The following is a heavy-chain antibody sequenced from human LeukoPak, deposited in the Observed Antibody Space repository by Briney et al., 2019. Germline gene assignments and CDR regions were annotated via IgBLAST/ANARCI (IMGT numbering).Heavy chain of an antibody. D-gene: IGHD6-19*01. J-gene: IGHJ4*02. CDR1: GFTFTGHT. CDR2: ISGSGAST. CDR3: AKTASSGWLDYFDY. Sequence: GGSLRLSCAASGFTFTGHTMTWLRQAPGKGLEWVSAISGSGASTYYADSVKGRFTISRDNSKNTLYLQMNSLRAEDTALYYCAKTASSGWLDYFDYWGQGTLVTVSS. V-gene: IGHV3-23*01.